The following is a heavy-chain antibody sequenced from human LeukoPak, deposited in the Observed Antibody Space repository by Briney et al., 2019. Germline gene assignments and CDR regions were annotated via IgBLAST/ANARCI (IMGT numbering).Heavy chain of an antibody. CDR1: GFIFSSYA. J-gene: IGHJ4*02. CDR2: ISGSGGST. D-gene: IGHD1-26*01. Sequence: QPGGSLRLSCAASGFIFSSYAMSWVRQAPGKGLEWVSGISGSGGSTYYADSVKGRFTISRDNSKNTLYLQMSSLRAEDTAVYYCAKAWEWELLSKQYPGDHWGQGTLITVSS. V-gene: IGHV3-23*01. CDR3: AKAWEWELLSKQYPGDH.